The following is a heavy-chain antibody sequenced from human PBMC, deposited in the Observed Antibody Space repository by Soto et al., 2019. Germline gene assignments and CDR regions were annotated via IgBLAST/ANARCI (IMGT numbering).Heavy chain of an antibody. V-gene: IGHV3-66*01. CDR3: AAYSHKGY. Sequence: EAQLVESGGDLVQPGGSLRLSCAASGFTVSNNYMRWVRQAPGKGLEWVSLIYSGGSTYYADSVKGRFTISRDSSKNTLYLQMNSLRAEDTAMYYCAAYSHKGYWGQGTLVTVSS. CDR1: GFTVSNNY. D-gene: IGHD3-16*01. J-gene: IGHJ4*02. CDR2: IYSGGST.